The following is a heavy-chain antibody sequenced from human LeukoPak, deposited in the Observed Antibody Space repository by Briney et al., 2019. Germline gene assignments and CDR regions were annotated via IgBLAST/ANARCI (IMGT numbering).Heavy chain of an antibody. CDR1: GGSISSSSYY. J-gene: IGHJ5*02. D-gene: IGHD6-13*01. CDR2: IYYSGST. CDR3: ARGIRGSYSSSWYKDFGVSSGTTNWFDP. V-gene: IGHV4-39*07. Sequence: KPSETLSLTCTVSGGSISSSSYYWGWIRQPPGKGLEWIGSIYYSGSTYYNPSLKSRVTISVDTSKNQFSLKLSSVTAADTAVYYCARGIRGSYSSSWYKDFGVSSGTTNWFDPWGQGTLVTVSS.